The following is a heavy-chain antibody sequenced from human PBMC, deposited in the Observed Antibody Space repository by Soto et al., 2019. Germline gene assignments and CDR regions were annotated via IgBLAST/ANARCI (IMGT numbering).Heavy chain of an antibody. CDR3: ARSPAPYYDFWSGYWYYYGMDV. CDR1: GFTFSDYY. J-gene: IGHJ6*02. D-gene: IGHD3-3*01. Sequence: QVQLVESGGGLVKPGGSLRLSCAASGFTFSDYYMSWIRQAPGKGLEWVSYISSSGSTIYYADSVKGLFTISRDNAKNSLYLKMNSLRAEDTAVYDCARSPAPYYDFWSGYWYYYGMDVWGQGTTVTVSS. V-gene: IGHV3-11*01. CDR2: ISSSGSTI.